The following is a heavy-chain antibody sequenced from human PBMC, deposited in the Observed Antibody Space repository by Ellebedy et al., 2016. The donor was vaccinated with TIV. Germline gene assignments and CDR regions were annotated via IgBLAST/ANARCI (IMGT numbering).Heavy chain of an antibody. CDR2: MKQDGSEK. Sequence: GESLKIYCAASGFTFHNAWMSWVRPAPGRGLEWVANMKQDGSEKYYVDSVKDRFTISRDNAKNSLYLQMNILRAEDTAVYYCARDDFYGNWLEHWGQGTLVTASS. CDR1: GFTFHNAW. CDR3: ARDDFYGNWLEH. D-gene: IGHD3-10*01. J-gene: IGHJ4*02. V-gene: IGHV3-7*01.